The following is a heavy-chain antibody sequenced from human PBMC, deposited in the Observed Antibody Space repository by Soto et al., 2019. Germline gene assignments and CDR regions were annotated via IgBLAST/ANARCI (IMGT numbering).Heavy chain of an antibody. CDR1: GYSFTPYF. D-gene: IGHD3-10*01. CDR3: ARLVGGYFYNYGMDV. CDR2: SNASIGEI. V-gene: IGHV1-3*01. J-gene: IGHJ6*02. Sequence: ASVKVSCKASGYSFTPYFIHCVRPAPGQKLEWMGWSNASIGEIQFSQKFQGRVTISRDTSARTAYMELSGLRSEEPAVYYCARLVGGYFYNYGMDVWGQGTMVTVSS.